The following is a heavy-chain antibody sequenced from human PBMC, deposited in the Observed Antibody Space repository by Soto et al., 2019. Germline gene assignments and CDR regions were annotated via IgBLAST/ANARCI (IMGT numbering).Heavy chain of an antibody. J-gene: IGHJ6*02. CDR2: ISYDGSNK. CDR3: AKDVWSGPMDV. Sequence: GGSLRLSFAASGFTFSSYGMHWVRQAPGKGLEWVAVISYDGSNKYYADSVKGRFTISRDNSKNTLYLQMNSLRAEDTAVYYCAKDVWSGPMDVWGQGTTVTVSS. V-gene: IGHV3-30*18. CDR1: GFTFSSYG. D-gene: IGHD3-3*01.